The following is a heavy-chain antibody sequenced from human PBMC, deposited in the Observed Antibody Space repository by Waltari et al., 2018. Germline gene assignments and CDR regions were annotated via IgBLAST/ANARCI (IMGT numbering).Heavy chain of an antibody. D-gene: IGHD3-10*01. CDR2: IHSSGAT. CDR3: ARERLITFTGVVAYAFDL. J-gene: IGHJ3*01. V-gene: IGHV4-4*07. Sequence: VQLQESGPGLVKTSETLSLTCTVSTDSIHPYHWSWIRQPAGKGLEWIGRIHSSGATTYNPSLESRVTMSVDTSMNQFSLRLSFVTAADTAVYFCARERLITFTGVVAYAFDLWGVGTMVTVSS. CDR1: TDSIHPYH.